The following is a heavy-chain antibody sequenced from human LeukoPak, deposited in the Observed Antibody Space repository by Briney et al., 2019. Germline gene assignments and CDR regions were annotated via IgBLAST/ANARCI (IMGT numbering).Heavy chain of an antibody. V-gene: IGHV3-53*01. CDR2: IYSDGST. CDR3: ARDCSAAGDLDY. CDR1: GLTVSRNY. D-gene: IGHD6-13*01. J-gene: IGHJ4*02. Sequence: GGSLRLSCVTSGLTVSRNYMTWVRPAPGKGLEWVSVIYSDGSTSYADSVRGRFTIPRDDSKNIINLQMNSLRAEDTAVYFCARDCSAAGDLDYWGQGTLVTVSS.